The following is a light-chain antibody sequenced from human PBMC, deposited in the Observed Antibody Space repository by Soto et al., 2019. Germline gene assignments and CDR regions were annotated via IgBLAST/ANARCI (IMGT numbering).Light chain of an antibody. CDR1: QTVAYTS. CDR2: GTS. Sequence: EIVLTQSPGILSLSPGARATLSCRASQTVAYTSLAWYQQRPGQAPRLLIYGTSTRATGTPDRFIGSGSGPAFPLTLSRLEPEDFAVYYCQQYVTTPRTFGQGTKVE. J-gene: IGKJ1*01. CDR3: QQYVTTPRT. V-gene: IGKV3-20*01.